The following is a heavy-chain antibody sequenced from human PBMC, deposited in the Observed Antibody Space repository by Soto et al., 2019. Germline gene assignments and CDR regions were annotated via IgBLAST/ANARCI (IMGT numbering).Heavy chain of an antibody. Sequence: GASVKVSCKASGYTFTSYAMHWVRQAPGQRLEWMGWINAGNGNTKYSQKFQGRVTITRDTSASTAYMELSSLRSEDTAVYYCARVRYSGPPKGHYFDYWGQGTLVTVSS. CDR2: INAGNGNT. V-gene: IGHV1-3*01. CDR1: GYTFTSYA. CDR3: ARVRYSGPPKGHYFDY. J-gene: IGHJ4*02. D-gene: IGHD5-12*01.